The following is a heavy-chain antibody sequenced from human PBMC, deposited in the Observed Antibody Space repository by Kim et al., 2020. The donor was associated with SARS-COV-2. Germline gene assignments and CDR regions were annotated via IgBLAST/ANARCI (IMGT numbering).Heavy chain of an antibody. J-gene: IGHJ4*02. D-gene: IGHD5-18*01. CDR3: ARDIPDTAMVPYFDY. V-gene: IGHV3-21*01. Sequence: DSVKGRVTISRDNAKNSLYLQMNSLRAEDTAVYYCARDIPDTAMVPYFDYWGQGTLVTVSS.